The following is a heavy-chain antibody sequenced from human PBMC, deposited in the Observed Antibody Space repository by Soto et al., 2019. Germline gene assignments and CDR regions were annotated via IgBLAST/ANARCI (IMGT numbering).Heavy chain of an antibody. Sequence: QVQLQQWGAGLLKPSETLSLTCAVYGGSFSGYYWSWIRQPPGKGLEWIGEFNHSGSTNYNPSLKSRVTISVDTSKNQFSLKLSSVTAADTAVYYCARGLKQLVLRYFDWLFDYWGQGTLVTVSS. D-gene: IGHD3-9*01. CDR2: FNHSGST. J-gene: IGHJ4*02. V-gene: IGHV4-34*01. CDR1: GGSFSGYY. CDR3: ARGLKQLVLRYFDWLFDY.